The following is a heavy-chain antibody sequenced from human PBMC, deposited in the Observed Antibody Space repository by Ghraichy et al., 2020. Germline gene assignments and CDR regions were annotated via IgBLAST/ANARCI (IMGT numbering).Heavy chain of an antibody. CDR3: ARDRLCSGGSCYRVYFDS. V-gene: IGHV1-2*06. J-gene: IGHJ4*02. D-gene: IGHD2-15*01. CDR1: EYTFTGYY. Sequence: ASVKVSCKASEYTFTGYYMHWVRQAPGQGLEWMGRINPNSGDTNYAQKFQGRVTMTRDTSISTAYMELSRLTSGDTAVYYCARDRLCSGGSCYRVYFDSWGQGTLVTVSS. CDR2: INPNSGDT.